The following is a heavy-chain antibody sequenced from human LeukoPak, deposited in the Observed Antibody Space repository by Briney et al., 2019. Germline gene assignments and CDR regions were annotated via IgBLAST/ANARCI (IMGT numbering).Heavy chain of an antibody. D-gene: IGHD5-12*01. V-gene: IGHV1-2*02. CDR2: INPNSGGT. CDR1: GYTFTGYY. CDR3: ATPLNSGYDWDAFDI. J-gene: IGHJ3*02. Sequence: ASVKVSCKASGYTFTGYYMHWVRQAPGQGLEWMGWINPNSGGTNNAQKFQGRVTMTRDTSISTAYMELSRLRSDDTAVYYCATPLNSGYDWDAFDIWGQGTMVTVSS.